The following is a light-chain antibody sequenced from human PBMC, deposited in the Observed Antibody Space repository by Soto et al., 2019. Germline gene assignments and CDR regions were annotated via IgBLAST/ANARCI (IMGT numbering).Light chain of an antibody. Sequence: EIVMTQSPATLSLSPGERATLSCRASQSISSNLAWYQQKPGQAPRLLIYGASTRAPGIPARFSGSGSETRFTLTISSLQSEDFGVYFYQHYNSWPPETFGQETKLEIK. CDR3: QHYNSWPPET. V-gene: IGKV3D-15*01. CDR2: GAS. CDR1: QSISSN. J-gene: IGKJ2*01.